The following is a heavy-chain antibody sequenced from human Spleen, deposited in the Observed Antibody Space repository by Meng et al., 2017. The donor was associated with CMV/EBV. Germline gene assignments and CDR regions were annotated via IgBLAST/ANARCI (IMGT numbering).Heavy chain of an antibody. D-gene: IGHD4-17*01. CDR2: ISTAVDDM. J-gene: IGHJ4*02. V-gene: IGHV3-21*01. CDR3: ARSGTTVTFFDH. Sequence: GESLKILCAASGFTFGSFSMNWVRQPPGKGLEWVASISTAVDDMYSADSVKGRFTISRNNGRNLLFLQMNSLRAEDTGVYYCARSGTTVTFFDHWGPGIPVTVSS. CDR1: GFTFGSFS.